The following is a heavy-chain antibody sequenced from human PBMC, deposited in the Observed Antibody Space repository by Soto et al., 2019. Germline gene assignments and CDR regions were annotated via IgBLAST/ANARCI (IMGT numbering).Heavy chain of an antibody. Sequence: ASVKVSCKASGYTFTSYGISWVRQAPGQGLEWMGWISAYNGNTNYAQKLQGRVTMTTDTSTSTAYMELRSLRSDDTAVYHSAVVPAAESAAFDIWGQGTMVTVS. CDR3: AVVPAAESAAFDI. J-gene: IGHJ3*02. CDR1: GYTFTSYG. CDR2: ISAYNGNT. V-gene: IGHV1-18*01. D-gene: IGHD2-2*01.